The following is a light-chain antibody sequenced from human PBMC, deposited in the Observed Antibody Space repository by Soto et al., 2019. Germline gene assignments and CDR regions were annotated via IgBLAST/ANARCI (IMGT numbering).Light chain of an antibody. V-gene: IGLV3-21*02. Sequence: SYELTQPPSVSVAPGQSARITCGGNKIGSQSVHWYQQKPGQAPVLVVYDDNDRPSGIPERFSGSKSGNTATLSITRVGAGDEAGYYCQVWDSGTDHAVFGGGTKLTVL. CDR3: QVWDSGTDHAV. CDR2: DDN. CDR1: KIGSQS. J-gene: IGLJ2*01.